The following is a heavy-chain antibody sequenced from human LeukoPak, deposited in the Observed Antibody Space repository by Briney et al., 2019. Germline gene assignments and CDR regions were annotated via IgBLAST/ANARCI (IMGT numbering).Heavy chain of an antibody. CDR3: AKKAQYNGNYPLDY. D-gene: IGHD1-26*01. CDR1: GFTFSSFA. CDR2: TSDRGDYT. Sequence: GGSLRLSCAASGFTFSSFAMSWVRQAPGKGLEWVSGTSDRGDYTYYADSVKGRFTISRDNSKNTLYLQMNSLRAEDTALYFCAKKAQYNGNYPLDYWGQGTLVTVSS. J-gene: IGHJ4*02. V-gene: IGHV3-23*01.